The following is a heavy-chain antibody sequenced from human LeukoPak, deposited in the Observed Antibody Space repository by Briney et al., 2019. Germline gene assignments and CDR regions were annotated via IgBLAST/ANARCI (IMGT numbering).Heavy chain of an antibody. CDR1: GYTFTGYY. Sequence: ASVKVSCKTSGYTFTGYYMQWVRQSPGQGLEWMGWINPNSGGINYAQKFQGRVTMTRDTSINTAYMELRRLRSDDTAVYYCAGDPFYDSSGYLSHSSCYFDYWGQGTLVTVSS. CDR3: AGDPFYDSSGYLSHSSCYFDY. V-gene: IGHV1-2*02. CDR2: INPNSGGI. D-gene: IGHD3-22*01. J-gene: IGHJ4*02.